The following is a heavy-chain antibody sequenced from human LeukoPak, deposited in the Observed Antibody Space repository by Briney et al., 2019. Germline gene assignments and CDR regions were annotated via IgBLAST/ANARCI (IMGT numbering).Heavy chain of an antibody. J-gene: IGHJ5*02. CDR3: ARVGKVGFGESNWFDP. Sequence: GGSLRLSCAASGFTFSSYWMSWARQAPGKGLEWVANIKQDGSEKYYVDSVKGRFTISRDNAKNSLYLQMNSLRAEDTAVYYCARVGKVGFGESNWFDPRGQGTLVTVSS. D-gene: IGHD3-10*01. CDR2: IKQDGSEK. V-gene: IGHV3-7*01. CDR1: GFTFSSYW.